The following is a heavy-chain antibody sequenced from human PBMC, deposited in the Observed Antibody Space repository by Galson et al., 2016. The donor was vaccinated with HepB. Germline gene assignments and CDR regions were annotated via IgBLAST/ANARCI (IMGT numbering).Heavy chain of an antibody. CDR3: ARWSVVIPATGHYFHAMDV. CDR2: IYHGGNT. D-gene: IGHD2-2*01. J-gene: IGHJ6*02. Sequence: SETLSLTCTVSGGSISGRSYYWGWIRQPPGKGLEWIGSIYHGGNTYHNPSLKSRVTISVDTSKNQFSLRLGSVTAADTAVYYCARWSVVIPATGHYFHAMDVWGQGTTVTVSS. CDR1: GGSISGRSYY. V-gene: IGHV4-39*07.